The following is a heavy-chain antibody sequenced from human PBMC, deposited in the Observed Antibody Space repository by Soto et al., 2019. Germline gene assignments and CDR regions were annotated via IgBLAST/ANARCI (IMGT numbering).Heavy chain of an antibody. CDR2: ISYDGSNK. CDR3: AIRYYDFWSGYYTN. D-gene: IGHD3-3*01. J-gene: IGHJ4*02. CDR1: GFTFSSYG. V-gene: IGHV3-30*03. Sequence: QVQLVESGGGVVQPGRSLRLSCAASGFTFSSYGMHWVRQAPGKGLEWVAVISYDGSNKYYADSVKGRFTISRDNSKNTLYLQMNSLRAEDTAVYYCAIRYYDFWSGYYTNWGQGTLVIVSS.